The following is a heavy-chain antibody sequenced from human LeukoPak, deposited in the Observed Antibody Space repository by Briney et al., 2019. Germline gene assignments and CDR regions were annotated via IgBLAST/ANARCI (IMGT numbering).Heavy chain of an antibody. D-gene: IGHD3-9*01. CDR3: ARDDILTGEYYMDV. CDR2: ISAYNGNT. V-gene: IGHV1-18*01. J-gene: IGHJ6*03. CDR1: GYTFTSYG. Sequence: ASAKVSCKASGYTFTSYGISWVRQAPGQGLEWMGWISAYNGNTNYAQKLQGRVTMTTDTSTSTAYMELRSLRSDDTAVYYCARDDILTGEYYMDVWGKGTTVTVSS.